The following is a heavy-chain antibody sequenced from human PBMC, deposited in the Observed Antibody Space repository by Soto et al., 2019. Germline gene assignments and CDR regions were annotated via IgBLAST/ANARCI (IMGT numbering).Heavy chain of an antibody. J-gene: IGHJ4*02. CDR2: MNPNSGNT. CDR1: GYTFTSYD. Sequence: ASVKVSCKASGYTFTSYDINWVRQATGQGLEWMGWMNPNSGNTGYAQKFQGRVTMTRNTSISTAYMELRSLRSEDTAVYYCARGLGLRFLEWPSFDYWGQGTLVTVSS. V-gene: IGHV1-8*01. D-gene: IGHD3-3*01. CDR3: ARGLGLRFLEWPSFDY.